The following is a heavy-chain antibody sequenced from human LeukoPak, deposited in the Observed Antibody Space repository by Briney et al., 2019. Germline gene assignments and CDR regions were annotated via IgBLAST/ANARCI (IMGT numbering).Heavy chain of an antibody. J-gene: IGHJ4*02. CDR2: ISYDGSNK. CDR1: GFTFSSYG. CDR3: AKAPLSYSGYFDY. D-gene: IGHD1-26*01. Sequence: GGSLRLSCAASGFTFSSYGMHWVRQAPGKGLEWVAVISYDGSNKYYADSVKGRFTISRDNSKNTLYLQMNSLRAEDTAVYYCAKAPLSYSGYFDYWGQGTLVTVSS. V-gene: IGHV3-30*18.